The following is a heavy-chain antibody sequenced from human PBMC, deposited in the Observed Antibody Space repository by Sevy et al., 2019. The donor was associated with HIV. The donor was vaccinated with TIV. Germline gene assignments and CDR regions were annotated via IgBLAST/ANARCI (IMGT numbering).Heavy chain of an antibody. CDR1: GGSISSGGYY. CDR2: IYYSGST. V-gene: IGHV4-31*03. J-gene: IGHJ4*02. CDR3: ARGRHDYDSSGYYALTRGAYYFDY. Sequence: SETLSLTCTVSGGSISSGGYYWSWIRQHPGKGLEWIGYIYYSGSTYYNPSLKSRVTISVDTSKNQFSLKLSSVTAADTAVYYCARGRHDYDSSGYYALTRGAYYFDYWGQGTLVTVSS. D-gene: IGHD3-22*01.